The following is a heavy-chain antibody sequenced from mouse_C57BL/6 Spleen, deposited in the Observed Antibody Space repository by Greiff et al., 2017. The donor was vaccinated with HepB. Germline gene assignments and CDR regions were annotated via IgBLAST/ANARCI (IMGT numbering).Heavy chain of an antibody. CDR2: ISYDGSN. V-gene: IGHV3-6*01. Sequence: EVKLLESGPGLVKPSQSLSLTCSVTGYSITSGYYWNWIRQFPGNKLEWMGYISYDGSNNYNPSLKNRISITRDTSKNQFFLKLNSVTTEDTATYYCAREITTVVADWYFDVWGTGTTVTVSS. J-gene: IGHJ1*03. CDR3: AREITTVVADWYFDV. CDR1: GYSITSGYY. D-gene: IGHD1-1*01.